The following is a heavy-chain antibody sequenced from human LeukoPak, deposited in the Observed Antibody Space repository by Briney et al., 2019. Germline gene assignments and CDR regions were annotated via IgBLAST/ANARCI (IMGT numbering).Heavy chain of an antibody. J-gene: IGHJ4*02. CDR2: IDSTGAYT. Sequence: PGGSLRLSCAASGFIFSNYAMSWVRQAPGKGLEWVSAIDSTGAYTWYADSVKGRFTISKDSSKTILYLQMNSLRAEDAAVYYCAKVQWLENYYFDYWGQGTLVTVSS. V-gene: IGHV3-23*01. CDR1: GFIFSNYA. D-gene: IGHD6-19*01. CDR3: AKVQWLENYYFDY.